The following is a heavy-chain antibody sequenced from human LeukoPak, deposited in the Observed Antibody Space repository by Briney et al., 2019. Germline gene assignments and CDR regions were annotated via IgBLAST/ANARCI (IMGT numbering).Heavy chain of an antibody. D-gene: IGHD4-17*01. V-gene: IGHV3-53*01. J-gene: IGHJ4*02. CDR1: GFTLSINY. Sequence: PGRSLRLSRAASGFTLSINYMSWVRQAAGKGREWVSGIYSGVSTYYAESVKGRFTISRDNSKNTLYLQMNSLRAEDPAVYYCARDGVTTGLDYWGQGTLVTVSS. CDR2: IYSGVST. CDR3: ARDGVTTGLDY.